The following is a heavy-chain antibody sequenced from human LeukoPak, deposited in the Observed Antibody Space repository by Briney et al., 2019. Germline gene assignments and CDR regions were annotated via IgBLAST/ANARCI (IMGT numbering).Heavy chain of an antibody. Sequence: SETLSLTCTVSGGSISSSSYYWGWIRQPPGKGLEWIGSIYYSGSTYYNPSLKSRVTISVDTSKNQFSLKLSSVTAADTAVYYCARVASILLWFGEPLRFFDYWGQGTLVTVSS. CDR1: GGSISSSSYY. D-gene: IGHD3-10*01. V-gene: IGHV4-39*07. CDR3: ARVASILLWFGEPLRFFDY. J-gene: IGHJ4*02. CDR2: IYYSGST.